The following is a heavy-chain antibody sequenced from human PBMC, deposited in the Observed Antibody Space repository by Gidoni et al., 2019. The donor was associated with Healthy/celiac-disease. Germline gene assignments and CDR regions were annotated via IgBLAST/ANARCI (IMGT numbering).Heavy chain of an antibody. D-gene: IGHD3-10*01. V-gene: IGHV1-3*01. Sequence: NGNTKYSQKFQGRVTITRDTSASTAYMELSSLRSEDTAVYYCARGHRLWFGELLTPFDYWGQGTLVTVSS. CDR2: NGNT. J-gene: IGHJ4*02. CDR3: ARGHRLWFGELLTPFDY.